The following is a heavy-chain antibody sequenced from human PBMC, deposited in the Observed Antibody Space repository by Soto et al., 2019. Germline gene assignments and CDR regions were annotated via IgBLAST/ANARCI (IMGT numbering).Heavy chain of an antibody. CDR1: GFTFSSHA. CDR3: ARDYYRFNSGYGFSMDV. CDR2: ISYDGSNK. Sequence: QVQLVESGGGVVQPGRSLRLSCAASGFTFSSHAMHWVRQAPGKGLEWVAVISYDGSNKYYADSVKGRFTISRDNSKNTPYLQMNSLRAEDTAVYYCARDYYRFNSGYGFSMDVWGQGATVTVSS. D-gene: IGHD5-12*01. J-gene: IGHJ6*02. V-gene: IGHV3-30-3*01.